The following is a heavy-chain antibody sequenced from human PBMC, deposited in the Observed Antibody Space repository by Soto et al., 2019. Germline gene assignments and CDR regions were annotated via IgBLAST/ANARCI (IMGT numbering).Heavy chain of an antibody. CDR1: GYTFTSYA. Sequence: ASVKVSCKASGYTFTSYAMHWVRQAPGQRLEWMGWINAGNGNTKYSQKFQGRVTITRDTSASTAYMELSSLRSEDTAVYYCARERSSGCPGVYWGQRTLVTVSS. V-gene: IGHV1-3*01. D-gene: IGHD6-19*01. CDR3: ARERSSGCPGVY. CDR2: INAGNGNT. J-gene: IGHJ4*02.